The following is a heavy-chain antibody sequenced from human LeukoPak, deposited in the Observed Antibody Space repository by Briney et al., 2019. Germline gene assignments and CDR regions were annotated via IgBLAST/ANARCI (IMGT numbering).Heavy chain of an antibody. CDR2: ISAYNGNT. CDR1: GYTFTSYG. D-gene: IGHD6-13*01. V-gene: IGHV1-18*01. CDR3: ARGLYSSSWNPIDP. J-gene: IGHJ5*02. Sequence: GASVEVSCKASGYTFTSYGISWVRQAPGQGLEWMGWISAYNGNTNYAQKLQGRVTMTTDTSTSTAYMELRSLRSDDTAVYYCARGLYSSSWNPIDPWGQGTLVTVSS.